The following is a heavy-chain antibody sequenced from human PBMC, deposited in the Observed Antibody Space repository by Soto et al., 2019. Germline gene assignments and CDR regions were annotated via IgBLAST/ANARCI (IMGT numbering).Heavy chain of an antibody. CDR3: ARGGRRATYVSSGRPLNQFDY. CDR1: GFTFSDYY. J-gene: IGHJ4*02. D-gene: IGHD3-22*01. Sequence: QVQLVESGGGLVKPGGSLRLSCAASGFTFSDYYMIWIRQAPGKGLEWLSYISSSSNTIYYADSLKGRFTVARDNAKNPLYLQMNSLRAEDTAVYYFARGGRRATYVSSGRPLNQFDYCGQGTLVTVS. CDR2: ISSSSNTI. V-gene: IGHV3-11*01.